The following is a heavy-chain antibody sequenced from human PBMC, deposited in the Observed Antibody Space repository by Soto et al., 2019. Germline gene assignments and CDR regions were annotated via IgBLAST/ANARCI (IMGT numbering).Heavy chain of an antibody. Sequence: GGSLRLSCAASGFTFSSYAMSWVRQAPGKGLEWVSAISGSGGSTYYADSVKGRFTISRDNSKDTLYLQMNSLRAEDTAVYYCAKSPAPNYDSSGYPHWGQGTLVTVSS. CDR3: AKSPAPNYDSSGYPH. V-gene: IGHV3-23*01. CDR1: GFTFSSYA. CDR2: ISGSGGST. J-gene: IGHJ4*02. D-gene: IGHD3-22*01.